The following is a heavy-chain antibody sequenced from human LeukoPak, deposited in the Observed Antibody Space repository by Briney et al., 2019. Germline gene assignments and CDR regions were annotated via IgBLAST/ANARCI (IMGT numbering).Heavy chain of an antibody. CDR3: ARAPLYCSSTSCYPRLNWFDP. CDR1: GGSISSGGYS. D-gene: IGHD2-2*01. J-gene: IGHJ5*02. Sequence: PSETLSLTCAVSGGSISSGGYSWSWIRQPPGKGLEWIGYIYHSGSTYYNPSLKSRVTISVGRSKNQFSLKLSSVTAADTAVYYCARAPLYCSSTSCYPRLNWFDPWGQGTLVTVSS. CDR2: IYHSGST. V-gene: IGHV4-30-2*01.